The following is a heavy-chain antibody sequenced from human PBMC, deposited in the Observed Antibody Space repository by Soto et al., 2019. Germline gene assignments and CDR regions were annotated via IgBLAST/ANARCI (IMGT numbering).Heavy chain of an antibody. V-gene: IGHV3-30-3*01. Sequence: GGSLRLSCAASGFTFSSYAIHWVRQAPGKGLEWVAVISYDGSNKYYADSVKGRFTISRDNSKNTLYLQMNSLRAEDTAVYYCARDGAAAGLDYWGQGTLVTVSS. CDR1: GFTFSSYA. CDR2: ISYDGSNK. CDR3: ARDGAAAGLDY. D-gene: IGHD6-13*01. J-gene: IGHJ4*02.